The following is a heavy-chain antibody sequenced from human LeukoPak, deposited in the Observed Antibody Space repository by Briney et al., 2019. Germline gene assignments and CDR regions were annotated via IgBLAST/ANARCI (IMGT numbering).Heavy chain of an antibody. CDR3: ARGVEPLAANTLAY. V-gene: IGHV3-53*01. D-gene: IGHD1-14*01. CDR2: LYSDGNT. CDR1: GFTVITND. J-gene: IGHJ4*02. Sequence: PGGPLRLSCAASGFTVITNDMTWVRQAPGKGLEWVSVLYSDGNTKYADSVQGRFTISRDNSKNTLYLEMNSLSPHDTAVYYCARGVEPLAANTLAYWGQGTLVTVSS.